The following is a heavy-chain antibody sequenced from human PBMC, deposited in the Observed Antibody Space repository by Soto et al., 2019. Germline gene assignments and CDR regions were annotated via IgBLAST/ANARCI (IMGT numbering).Heavy chain of an antibody. CDR2: IYYSGST. Sequence: TLSLTCTVSGGSISSYYWSWIRQPPGKGLEWIGYIYYSGSTNYNPSLKSRVTISVDTSKNQFSLKLSSVTAADTAVYYCARPEGDGYNYLYWGQGTLVTVSS. D-gene: IGHD5-12*01. V-gene: IGHV4-59*01. J-gene: IGHJ4*02. CDR1: GGSISSYY. CDR3: ARPEGDGYNYLY.